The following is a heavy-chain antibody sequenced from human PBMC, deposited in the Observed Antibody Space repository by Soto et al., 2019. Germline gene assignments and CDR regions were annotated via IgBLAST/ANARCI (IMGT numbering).Heavy chain of an antibody. CDR1: GFTFSSYS. CDR2: ISSSSSYI. CDR3: ARARSWYEDAFDI. J-gene: IGHJ3*02. D-gene: IGHD6-13*01. V-gene: IGHV3-21*01. Sequence: EVQLVESGGGLVKPGGSLRLSCAASGFTFSSYSMNWVRQAPGKGLEWVSSISSSSSYIYCADSVKGRFTISRDNAKNSLYLQMNSLRAEDTAVYYCARARSWYEDAFDIWGQGTMVTVSS.